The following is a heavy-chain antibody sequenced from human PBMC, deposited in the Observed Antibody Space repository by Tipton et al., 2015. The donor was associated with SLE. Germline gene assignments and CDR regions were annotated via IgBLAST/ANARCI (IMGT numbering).Heavy chain of an antibody. CDR1: GGSISSYY. J-gene: IGHJ2*01. CDR2: IYYSGST. Sequence: TLSLTCTVSGGSISSYYWSWIRQPPGKGLEWIGYIYYSGSTNYNPSLKSRVTISVDTSKNQFSLKLSSVTAADTAVYYWARDSAVNFWYFDLWGRGTLVTVSS. CDR3: ARDSAVNFWYFDL. V-gene: IGHV4-59*01.